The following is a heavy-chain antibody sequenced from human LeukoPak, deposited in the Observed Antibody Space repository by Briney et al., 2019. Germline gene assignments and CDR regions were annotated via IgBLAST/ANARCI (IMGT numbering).Heavy chain of an antibody. CDR3: ARGGRTTMFGVLNITHFDY. Sequence: GGSLRLSCAASGFTFSSYSMNWVRQAPGKGLEWVSYISSSSSTIYYADSVKGRFTISRDNAKNSLFLEMNSLRAEDTAVYYCARGGRTTMFGVLNITHFDYWGQGTLVTVSS. D-gene: IGHD3-10*02. CDR1: GFTFSSYS. CDR2: ISSSSSTI. J-gene: IGHJ4*02. V-gene: IGHV3-48*01.